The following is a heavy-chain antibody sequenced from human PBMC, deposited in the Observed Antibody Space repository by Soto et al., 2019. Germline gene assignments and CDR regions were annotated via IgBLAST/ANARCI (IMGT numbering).Heavy chain of an antibody. CDR2: ISGNGGST. V-gene: IGHV3-64*01. Sequence: GGSLRLSCAASGFTFSSYAMHWVRQAPGKGLEYVSAISGNGGSTYYANSVKGRFTISRDNSKNTLYLQMGSLRAEDMAVYYCARDLNSAHDYWGQGTLVTVSS. CDR3: ARDLNSAHDY. CDR1: GFTFSSYA. J-gene: IGHJ4*02. D-gene: IGHD2-21*01.